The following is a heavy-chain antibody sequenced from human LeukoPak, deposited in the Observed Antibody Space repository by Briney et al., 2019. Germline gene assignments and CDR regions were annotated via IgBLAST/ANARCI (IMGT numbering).Heavy chain of an antibody. CDR3: ARVGYSYGFWVDY. J-gene: IGHJ4*02. CDR1: GFTVSSDY. D-gene: IGHD5-18*01. Sequence: GGSLRLSCAASGFTVSSDYMSWVRQAPGKGLEWVSVIYSGGSTYYADSVKGRFTISRDNSKNTLYLQMNSLRAEDTAVYYCARVGYSYGFWVDYWGQGTLVTVSS. V-gene: IGHV3-53*01. CDR2: IYSGGST.